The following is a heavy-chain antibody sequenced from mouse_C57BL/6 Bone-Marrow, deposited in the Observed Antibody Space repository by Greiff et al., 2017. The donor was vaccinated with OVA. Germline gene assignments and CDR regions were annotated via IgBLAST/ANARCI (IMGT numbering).Heavy chain of an antibody. CDR3: ARHRDYDY. D-gene: IGHD2-4*01. CDR1: GFTFSSYG. Sequence: DVQLQESGGDLVKPGGSLKLSCAASGFTFSSYGMSWVRQTPDKRLEWVATISSGGSYTYYPDSVKGRFTISRDNTKNTLYLQMSSLKSEGTAMYYCARHRDYDYWGQGTTLTVSS. J-gene: IGHJ2*01. CDR2: ISSGGSYT. V-gene: IGHV5-6*01.